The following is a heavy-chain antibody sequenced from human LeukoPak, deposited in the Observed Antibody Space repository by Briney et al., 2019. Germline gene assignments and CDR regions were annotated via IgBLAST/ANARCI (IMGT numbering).Heavy chain of an antibody. Sequence: LSGGSLRLSCAASGFTFSSYAMSWVRQAPGKGLEWVSAISGSGGSTYCADSVKGRFTISRDNSKNTLYLQMNSLRAEDTAVYYCTQGSYPGGLDYWGQGTLVTVSS. J-gene: IGHJ4*02. CDR3: TQGSYPGGLDY. CDR1: GFTFSSYA. V-gene: IGHV3-23*01. D-gene: IGHD1-26*01. CDR2: ISGSGGST.